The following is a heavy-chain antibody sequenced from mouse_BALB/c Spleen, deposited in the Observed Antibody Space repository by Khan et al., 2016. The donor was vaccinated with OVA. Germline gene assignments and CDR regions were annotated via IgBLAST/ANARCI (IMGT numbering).Heavy chain of an antibody. CDR2: IGPGSSNA. D-gene: IGHD1-1*01. CDR3: ARENYDGRSYYAMDY. J-gene: IGHJ4*01. V-gene: IGHV1S41*01. CDR1: GYTFTSYW. Sequence: DLVKPGASVKLSCKASGYTFTSYWINWIKQRPGQGLEWIGRIGPGSSNAYYNDMFEGKATLPVDASSNTAYIQLSSLSSEDSAVYFCARENYDGRSYYAMDYWGQGTSVTVSA.